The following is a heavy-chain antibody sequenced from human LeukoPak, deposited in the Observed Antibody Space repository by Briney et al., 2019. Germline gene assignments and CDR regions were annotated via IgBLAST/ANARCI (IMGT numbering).Heavy chain of an antibody. CDR1: GYTFTSYG. J-gene: IGHJ4*02. V-gene: IGHV1-18*01. CDR2: ISAYNGNT. Sequence: ASVKVSCKASGYTFTSYGISWVRQAPGQGLEWMGWISAYNGNTNYAQKLQGRVTMTTDTSTSTAYMELRSLRSDDTAVYYCARDSTTVTTWGAFDYWGQGTLVTVSS. CDR3: ARDSTTVTTWGAFDY. D-gene: IGHD4-17*01.